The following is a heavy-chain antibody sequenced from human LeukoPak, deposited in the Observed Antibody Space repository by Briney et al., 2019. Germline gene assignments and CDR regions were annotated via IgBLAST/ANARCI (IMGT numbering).Heavy chain of an antibody. D-gene: IGHD6-19*01. CDR2: IYHSGST. CDR1: GYSISSGYY. J-gene: IGHJ6*03. Sequence: PSETLSLTCTVSGYSISSGYYWGWIRQPPGKGLEWIGSIYHSGSTYYNPSLKSRVTISVDTSKNQFSLKLSSVTAADTAVYYCARTDSSGWPFYYYYYMDVWGKGTTVTVSS. V-gene: IGHV4-38-2*02. CDR3: ARTDSSGWPFYYYYYMDV.